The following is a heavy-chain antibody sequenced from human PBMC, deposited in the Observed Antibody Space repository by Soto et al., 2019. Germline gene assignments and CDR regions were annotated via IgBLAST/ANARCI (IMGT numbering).Heavy chain of an antibody. Sequence: SVKVSCKASGGTFSTYTMTWVRQAPGQGLEWMGGIIPLFGTANYAQKFQGRVTITADESTSTVYMELSSLRSEDTAVYYCARSQDSSGYWNNCFDPWGQGNLVTVS. J-gene: IGHJ5*02. CDR1: GGTFSTYT. CDR2: IIPLFGTA. CDR3: ARSQDSSGYWNNCFDP. D-gene: IGHD3-22*01. V-gene: IGHV1-69*13.